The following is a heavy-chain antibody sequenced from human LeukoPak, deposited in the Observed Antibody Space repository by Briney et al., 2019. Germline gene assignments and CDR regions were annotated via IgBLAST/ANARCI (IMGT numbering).Heavy chain of an antibody. J-gene: IGHJ4*02. Sequence: GGSLRLSCAASGFTFRTYVMTWFRQAPGKGLEWVSVISGSGDNTYYADSVRGRFTISRDNSKNTLFLQMNSLRAEDTAVYYCATDPGTMIVVPWGQGTLATVSS. CDR2: ISGSGDNT. CDR3: ATDPGTMIVVP. D-gene: IGHD3-22*01. CDR1: GFTFRTYV. V-gene: IGHV3-23*01.